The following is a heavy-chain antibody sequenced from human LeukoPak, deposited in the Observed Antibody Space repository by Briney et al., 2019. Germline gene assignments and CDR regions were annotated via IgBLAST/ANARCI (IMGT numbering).Heavy chain of an antibody. V-gene: IGHV1-46*01. CDR3: ARGNSGTYYADY. CDR1: GYIFTSYY. Sequence: ASVKVSCKASGYIFTSYYMHWVRQAPGQGLEWMGIINPSGGITNYAQKFQGRVTMTRDTSTSTVYMELSSLRSEDTAVYYCARGNSGTYYADYWGQGTLVTVSS. CDR2: INPSGGIT. J-gene: IGHJ4*02. D-gene: IGHD1-26*01.